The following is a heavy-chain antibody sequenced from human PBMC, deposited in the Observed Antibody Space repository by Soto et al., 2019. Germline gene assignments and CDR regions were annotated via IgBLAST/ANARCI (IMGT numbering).Heavy chain of an antibody. CDR3: ARMVAARSWFDP. D-gene: IGHD6-6*01. CDR1: GFSLSNARMG. Sequence: GSGPTLVNPTEPLTLTCTVSGFSLSNARMGVSWIRQPPGKALEWLAHIFSNDEKSYSTSLKSRLTISKDTSKSQVVLTMTNMDPVHTATYYCARMVAARSWFDPWGQGTLVTVSS. CDR2: IFSNDEK. V-gene: IGHV2-26*01. J-gene: IGHJ5*02.